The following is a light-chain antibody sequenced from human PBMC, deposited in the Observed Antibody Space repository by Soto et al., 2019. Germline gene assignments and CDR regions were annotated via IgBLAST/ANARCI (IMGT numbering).Light chain of an antibody. CDR3: QQRANWPLT. CDR1: QSVSSY. Sequence: EIVLTQSPATLSLSPGERATLSCRASQSVSSYLAWYQQKPGQAPRLLIHDASNRASGIPARFSGNGSGADFTLTISSLEPEDFAVYYCQQRANWPLTFGPGTKVDIK. V-gene: IGKV3-11*01. J-gene: IGKJ3*01. CDR2: DAS.